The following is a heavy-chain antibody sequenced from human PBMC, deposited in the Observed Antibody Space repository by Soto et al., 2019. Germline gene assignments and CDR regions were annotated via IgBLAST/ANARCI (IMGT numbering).Heavy chain of an antibody. J-gene: IGHJ6*02. CDR1: GYTFTSYD. D-gene: IGHD2-2*01. V-gene: IGHV1-8*01. CDR3: ARGLYCISTSCDLPYYYFGLDV. Sequence: QVQLVQSGAEVKKRGASVKVSCKASGYTFTSYDINWVRQATGQGPEWMGWMNPKSGNTGYAQKFQGRVTMTRSTSISTAYMELSSLRSEDTAVYYCARGLYCISTSCDLPYYYFGLDVWGQGTTVTVSS. CDR2: MNPKSGNT.